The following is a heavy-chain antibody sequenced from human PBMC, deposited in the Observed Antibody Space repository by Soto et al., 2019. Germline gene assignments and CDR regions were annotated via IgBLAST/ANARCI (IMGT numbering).Heavy chain of an antibody. D-gene: IGHD1-26*01. Sequence: EVQLVESGGGLVKPGGSLRLSCAASGFTFSNVWMNWVRQAPGKGLEWVGRIKSKSDAGTTDYTAPVKGRFTISRDDSKNTLYLQMNSLKTEDTAVYYCTTDAPGWELKSGMDVWGQGTTVTVSS. J-gene: IGHJ6*02. CDR2: IKSKSDAGTT. CDR1: GFTFSNVW. V-gene: IGHV3-15*07. CDR3: TTDAPGWELKSGMDV.